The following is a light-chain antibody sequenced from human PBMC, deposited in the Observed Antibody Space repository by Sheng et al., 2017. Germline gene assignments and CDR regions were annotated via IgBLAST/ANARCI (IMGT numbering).Light chain of an antibody. CDR2: DVT. CDR1: SSDVGGYNY. CDR3: SSYTSSSTLYV. Sequence: QSALTQPASVSGSPGQSITISCTGTSSDVGGYNYVSWYQQHPGKAPKLMIYDVTSRPSGVSNRFSGSKSGNTASLTISGLQAEDEADYYCSSYTSSSTLYVFGTGTKVHRP. J-gene: IGLJ1*01. V-gene: IGLV2-14*01.